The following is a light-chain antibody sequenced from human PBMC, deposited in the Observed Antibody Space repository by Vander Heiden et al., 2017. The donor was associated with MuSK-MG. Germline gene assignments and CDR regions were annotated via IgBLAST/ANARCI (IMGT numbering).Light chain of an antibody. V-gene: IGLV3-19*01. CDR3: NCRVSSGSQWV. J-gene: IGLJ3*02. CDR1: SLRSYY. Sequence: SSELPQHSAVSVALGQTVRTTCQGDSLRSYYASWYQQKPGQAPKHDIYGKNNRRSGVPGRFSGSNSGTTDSLIILGAQAEDEADDDCNCRVSSGSQWVFGGGTKLTVL. CDR2: GKN.